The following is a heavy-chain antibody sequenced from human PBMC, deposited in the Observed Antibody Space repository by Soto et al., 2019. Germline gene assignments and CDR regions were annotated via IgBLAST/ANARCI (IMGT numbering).Heavy chain of an antibody. Sequence: GESLKISCKGSGYSFTSYWIGWVRQMPGKGLEWMGIIYPVDSDTRYSPSFQGQVTISADKSSSTAYLQWSSLKASDTAMYYCARHEAGVANDGYYYMDVWGKGTTVTVS. CDR3: ARHEAGVANDGYYYMDV. CDR1: GYSFTSYW. J-gene: IGHJ6*03. V-gene: IGHV5-51*01. CDR2: IYPVDSDT. D-gene: IGHD2-21*01.